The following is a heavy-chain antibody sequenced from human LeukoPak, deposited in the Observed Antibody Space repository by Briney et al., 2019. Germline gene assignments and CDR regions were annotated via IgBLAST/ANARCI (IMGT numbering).Heavy chain of an antibody. D-gene: IGHD1-26*01. J-gene: IGHJ3*01. CDR1: GFTFRTYW. CDR3: ARWKMELERNAFDF. Sequence: GGSLRLSCVASGFTFRTYWMSWIRQAPGNEPEWVADINQDGSEEYYLQSVQGRFTVSRDNAQNAVFLQMTYLRADDTAVYYCARWKMELERNAFDFWGQGTVVTVSS. V-gene: IGHV3-7*01. CDR2: INQDGSEE.